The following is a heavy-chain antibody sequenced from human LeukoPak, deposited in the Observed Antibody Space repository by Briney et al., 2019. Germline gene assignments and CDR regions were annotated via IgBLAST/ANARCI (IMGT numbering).Heavy chain of an antibody. CDR2: INRSGST. D-gene: IGHD2-2*01. V-gene: IGHV4-34*01. CDR1: GGSFSGYY. CDR3: ARTDIVVVPAALYYYYGMDV. J-gene: IGHJ6*02. Sequence: SETLSLTCAVYGGSFSGYYWSWIRQPPGKGVEWIGEINRSGSTNYNPSLKSRVTISVDTSKNQFSLKLSSVTAADTAVYYCARTDIVVVPAALYYYYGMDVWGQGTTVTVSS.